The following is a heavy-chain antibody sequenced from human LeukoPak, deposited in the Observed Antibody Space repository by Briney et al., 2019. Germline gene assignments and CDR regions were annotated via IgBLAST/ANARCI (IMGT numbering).Heavy chain of an antibody. V-gene: IGHV3-7*04. D-gene: IGHD3-10*01. J-gene: IGHJ4*02. CDR1: GFTFSSYW. Sequence: PGGSLRLSCAASGFTFSSYWMSWVRQAPGKGLEWVANIKRDGSEKYYVDSVKGRFTISRDNAKNSLYLQMNSLRAEDTAVYYCARDLSVRTIDYWGQGTLVTVSS. CDR2: IKRDGSEK. CDR3: ARDLSVRTIDY.